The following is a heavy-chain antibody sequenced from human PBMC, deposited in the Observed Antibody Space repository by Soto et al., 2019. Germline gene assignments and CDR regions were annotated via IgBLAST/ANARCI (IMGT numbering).Heavy chain of an antibody. CDR1: GGSISSYY. CDR3: ARGAAAGVDYGMDV. CDR2: IYSSGGT. Sequence: SETLSLTCTVSGGSISSYYWSWIRQPAGKGLEWIGRIYSSGGTNYNPSLKSRVTMSVDTSKKQFSLKLSFVTAADTAVYYCARGAAAGVDYGMDVWGQGTTVTVSS. J-gene: IGHJ6*02. D-gene: IGHD6-13*01. V-gene: IGHV4-4*07.